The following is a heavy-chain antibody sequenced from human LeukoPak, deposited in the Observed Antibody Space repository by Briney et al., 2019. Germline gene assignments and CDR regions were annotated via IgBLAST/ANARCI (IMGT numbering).Heavy chain of an antibody. CDR3: TRADGDYDHHFFDY. J-gene: IGHJ4*02. CDR1: GFNSGDYG. D-gene: IGHD4-17*01. CDR2: INDGTT. V-gene: IGHV3-49*04. Sequence: GRSLRLSCTASGFNSGDYGLSWVRQAPGKGLEWIGFINDGTTEYAASVKGRFTISRDDSKSIAYLQMNGLQTEDTGLYYCTRADGDYDHHFFDYWGQGTQVIVSS.